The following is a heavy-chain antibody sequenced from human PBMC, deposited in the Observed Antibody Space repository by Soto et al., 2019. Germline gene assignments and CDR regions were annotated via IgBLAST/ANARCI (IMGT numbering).Heavy chain of an antibody. CDR1: GGSISSGGYY. J-gene: IGHJ5*02. V-gene: IGHV4-31*03. Sequence: QVQLQESGPGLVKPSQTLSLTCTVSGGSISSGGYYWSWIRQHPGKGLEWIGYIYYSGSTYYNPCLKSRFTISVDTSKNQFSLKLSSVTAADTAVYYCARGVWGAYGSGSYYKRPTWFDPWGQGTLVTVSS. D-gene: IGHD3-10*01. CDR3: ARGVWGAYGSGSYYKRPTWFDP. CDR2: IYYSGST.